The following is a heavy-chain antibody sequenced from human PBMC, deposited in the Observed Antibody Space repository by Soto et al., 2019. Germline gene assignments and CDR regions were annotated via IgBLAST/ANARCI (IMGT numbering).Heavy chain of an antibody. CDR3: AAAYNSGYDYTPPAYYYGMDV. V-gene: IGHV3-30-3*01. CDR2: ISYDGSNK. CDR1: GFTFSSYA. J-gene: IGHJ6*02. D-gene: IGHD5-12*01. Sequence: QVQLVESGGGVVQPGRSLRLSCAASGFTFSSYAMHWVRQAPGKGLEWVAVISYDGSNKYYADSVKGRFTISRDNSKNTLYLQMNSLRAEDTAVYYCAAAYNSGYDYTPPAYYYGMDVWGQGTTVTVSS.